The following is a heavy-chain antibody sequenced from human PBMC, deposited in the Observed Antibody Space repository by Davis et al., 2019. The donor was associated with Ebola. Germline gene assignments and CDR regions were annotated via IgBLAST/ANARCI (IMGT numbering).Heavy chain of an antibody. Sequence: MPSETLSLTCTVSGCSISSSSYYWGWIRQPPGKGLEWIGSIYYSGSTYYNPSLKSRVTISIDTSKKQISLNLTSVTAADTAVYYCARGQSGSDYSLWQYWGQGTLVTVSS. CDR3: ARGQSGSDYSLWQY. D-gene: IGHD3-10*01. CDR2: IYYSGST. J-gene: IGHJ4*02. CDR1: GCSISSSSYY. V-gene: IGHV4-39*07.